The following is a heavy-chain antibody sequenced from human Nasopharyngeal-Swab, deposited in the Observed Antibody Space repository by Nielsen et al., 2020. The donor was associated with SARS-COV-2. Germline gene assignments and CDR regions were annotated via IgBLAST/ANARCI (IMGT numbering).Heavy chain of an antibody. J-gene: IGHJ6*02. Sequence: GESLKISCAASGFTFSSYSMNWVRQAPGKGLEWVSSISSSSSYIYYADSVKGRFTISRDNAKNSLYLQMNSLRAEDTAVYYCASLGATEPTSYYYYGMDAWGQGTTVTVSS. CDR2: ISSSSSYI. D-gene: IGHD5-12*01. CDR1: GFTFSSYS. V-gene: IGHV3-21*01. CDR3: ASLGATEPTSYYYYGMDA.